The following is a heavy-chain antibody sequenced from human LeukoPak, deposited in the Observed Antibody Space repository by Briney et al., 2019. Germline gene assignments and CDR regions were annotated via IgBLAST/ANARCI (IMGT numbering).Heavy chain of an antibody. D-gene: IGHD5-24*01. CDR1: GGSFSGYY. CDR3: ARTRDGYNSDY. CDR2: INHSGNT. Sequence: PSETLSLTCAVYGGSFSGYYWSWIRQPPGKGLEWIGEINHSGNTNSNPSLKSRVTISLDTSKNQFSLRLSSVTAADTAVYYCARTRDGYNSDYWGQGTLVTVSS. J-gene: IGHJ4*02. V-gene: IGHV4-34*01.